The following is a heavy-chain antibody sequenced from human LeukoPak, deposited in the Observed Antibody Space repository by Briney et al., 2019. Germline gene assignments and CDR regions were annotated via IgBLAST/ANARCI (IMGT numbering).Heavy chain of an antibody. CDR2: LSGDGGTT. V-gene: IGHV3-23*01. J-gene: IGHJ4*02. Sequence: PGGSLRLSCAVSGFTASSNYMSWFRQAPGKGLEWVSSLSGDGGTTYYAASVKGRFTISRDNSKNTLYLQMNSLRADDTAVYYCAKDQVGGTADYFDYWGQGTLVTVSS. CDR3: AKDQVGGTADYFDY. CDR1: GFTASSNY. D-gene: IGHD1-26*01.